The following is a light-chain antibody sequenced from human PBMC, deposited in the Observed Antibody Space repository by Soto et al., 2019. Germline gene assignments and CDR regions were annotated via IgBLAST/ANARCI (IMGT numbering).Light chain of an antibody. CDR2: DAS. CDR1: QDIKSN. V-gene: IGKV1-33*01. J-gene: IGKJ3*01. CDR3: RQYGNFPFT. Sequence: DTQMTQSPSSLSASVGDRVTVTCQASQDIKSNLNWFQQKSGKAPRLLVYDASNLETGVTSRFSGSGSGTYFTFTITSLQPEDIATYFCRQYGNFPFTFGPGTKVDI.